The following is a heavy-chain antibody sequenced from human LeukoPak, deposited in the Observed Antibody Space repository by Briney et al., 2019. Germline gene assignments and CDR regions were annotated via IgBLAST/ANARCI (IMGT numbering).Heavy chain of an antibody. J-gene: IGHJ4*02. CDR1: GGTFSSYA. CDR3: ARPRHGCSSTSCYWLDY. CDR2: IIPIFGTA. D-gene: IGHD2-2*01. Sequence: SVTVSCKASGGTFSSYAISWVRQAPGQGLEWMGGIIPIFGTANYAQKFQGRVTITADESTSTAYMELSSLRSEDTAVYYCARPRHGCSSTSCYWLDYWGQGTLVTVSS. V-gene: IGHV1-69*13.